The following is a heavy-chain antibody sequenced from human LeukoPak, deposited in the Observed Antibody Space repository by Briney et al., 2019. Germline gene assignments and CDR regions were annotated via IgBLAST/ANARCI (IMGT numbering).Heavy chain of an antibody. CDR2: IKQDGSDK. CDR3: ARAGLGMVAWGAFDI. J-gene: IGHJ3*02. CDR1: GFTFSTYW. V-gene: IGHV3-7*01. Sequence: PGGSLRLSCAASGFTFSTYWMTWVRQAPGKGLEWVANIKQDGSDKYYVDSVEGRFTISRDNAKNSLYLQMNSLRAEDTAVYYCARAGLGMVAWGAFDIWGQGTMVTVSS. D-gene: IGHD2-8*01.